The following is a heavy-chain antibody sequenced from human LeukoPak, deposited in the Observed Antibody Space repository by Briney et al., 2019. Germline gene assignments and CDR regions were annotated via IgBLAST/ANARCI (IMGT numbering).Heavy chain of an antibody. CDR3: ARPQDYGDGAFDI. J-gene: IGHJ3*02. CDR2: IYYSGST. D-gene: IGHD4-17*01. CDR1: GGSISSYY. Sequence: SETLSLTCTVSGGSISSYYWSWIRQPPGKGLEWIGYIYYSGSTNYNPSLKSRVAISVDTSKNQFSLKLSSVTAADTAVYYCARPQDYGDGAFDIWGQGTMVTVSS. V-gene: IGHV4-59*08.